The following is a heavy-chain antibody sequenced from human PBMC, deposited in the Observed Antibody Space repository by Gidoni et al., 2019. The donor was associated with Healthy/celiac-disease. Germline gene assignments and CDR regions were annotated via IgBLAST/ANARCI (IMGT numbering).Heavy chain of an antibody. Sequence: QVPLVQSGAEVKKPGAPVHVSCTASGYTFTIYGISWVRQAPGQGLEWMGWISAYHGNTNYAQKLQGRVTMTTETSTSTPYMELSSLRSDDTAVYYCARATGCMDVWGQGTTVTVSS. CDR1: GYTFTIYG. CDR3: ARATGCMDV. CDR2: ISAYHGNT. D-gene: IGHD2-8*02. V-gene: IGHV1-18*01. J-gene: IGHJ6*02.